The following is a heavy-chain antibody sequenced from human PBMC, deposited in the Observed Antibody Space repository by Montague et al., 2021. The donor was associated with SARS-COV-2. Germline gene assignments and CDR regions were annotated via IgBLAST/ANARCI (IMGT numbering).Heavy chain of an antibody. V-gene: IGHV4-39*01. J-gene: IGHJ4*02. CDR3: ARLLLELPGGY. CDR1: GGSISGSNYY. D-gene: IGHD1-7*01. CDR2: IYYSGST. Sequence: SQTLSLTCTVSGGSISGSNYYWAWIRQPPGKGLEWIGSIYYSGSTYDNPSLKSRVSISVDTSKNQFSLKLSSVTAADTAVYYCARLLLELPGGYWGQGTLVTVSS.